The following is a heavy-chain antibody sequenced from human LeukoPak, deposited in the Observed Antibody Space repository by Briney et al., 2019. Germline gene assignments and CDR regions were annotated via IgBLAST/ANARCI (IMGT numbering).Heavy chain of an antibody. Sequence: GGSLRLSCAASGFTVSSNYMSWVRQAPGKGLEWVAVIYYGGSTYYADSVKGRFTISRDNSKNTLYLQMNSLRAEDTAVYYCASERGPDPTSGYYYVLVNDAFDIWGQGTMVTVSS. D-gene: IGHD3-22*01. CDR3: ASERGPDPTSGYYYVLVNDAFDI. V-gene: IGHV3-66*01. CDR2: IYYGGST. CDR1: GFTVSSNY. J-gene: IGHJ3*02.